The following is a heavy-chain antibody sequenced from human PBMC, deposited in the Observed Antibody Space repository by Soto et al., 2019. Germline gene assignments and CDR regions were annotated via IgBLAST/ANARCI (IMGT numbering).Heavy chain of an antibody. CDR1: GGSISSYY. CDR2: IYYSGST. CDR3: ARGEQQLVPYWFDP. Sequence: SETLSLTCTVPGGSISSYYWSWIRQPPGKGLEWIGYIYYSGSTNYNPSLKSRVTISVDTSKNQFSLKLSSVTAADTAVYYCARGEQQLVPYWFDPWGQGTLVTVSS. J-gene: IGHJ5*02. D-gene: IGHD6-13*01. V-gene: IGHV4-59*01.